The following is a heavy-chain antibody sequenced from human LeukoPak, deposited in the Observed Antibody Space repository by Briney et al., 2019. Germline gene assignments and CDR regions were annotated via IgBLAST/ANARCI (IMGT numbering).Heavy chain of an antibody. J-gene: IGHJ3*02. Sequence: SETLSLTCAVYGGSFSGYYWSWIRQPPGKGLEWIGYIYYSGSTNYNPSLKSRVTISVDTSKNQFSLKLSSVTAADTAVYYCARHPFALLDYYDSRDPAAGAFDIWGQGTMVTVSS. CDR3: ARHPFALLDYYDSRDPAAGAFDI. V-gene: IGHV4-59*08. CDR1: GGSFSGYY. D-gene: IGHD3-22*01. CDR2: IYYSGST.